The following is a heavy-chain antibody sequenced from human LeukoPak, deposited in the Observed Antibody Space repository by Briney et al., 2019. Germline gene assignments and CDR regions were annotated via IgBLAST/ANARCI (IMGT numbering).Heavy chain of an antibody. CDR3: ANHRVGASNPLDS. CDR2: ISSGGKT. D-gene: IGHD1-26*01. Sequence: PGGSLRLSCAASGFTFSSYAMSWVRQAPGKGLEWVSAISSGGKTYYADSVKGRSTISRDNSKNTLYLQMHSLRAEDTAIYYCANHRVGASNPLDSWGQGTQVTVSS. J-gene: IGHJ4*02. V-gene: IGHV3-23*01. CDR1: GFTFSSYA.